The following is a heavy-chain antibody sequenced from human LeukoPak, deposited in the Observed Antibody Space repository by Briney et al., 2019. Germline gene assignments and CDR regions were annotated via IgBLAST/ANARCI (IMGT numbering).Heavy chain of an antibody. CDR3: AKFGIAAADNFDY. CDR1: GFTFSSYG. CDR2: IRYDGSNK. V-gene: IGHV3-30*02. Sequence: PGGSPRLSCAASGFTFSSYGMHWVRQAPGKGLEWVAFIRYDGSNKYYADSVKGRFTISRDNSKSTLYLQMNSLRAEDTAVYYCAKFGIAAADNFDYWGQGTLVTVSS. J-gene: IGHJ4*02. D-gene: IGHD6-13*01.